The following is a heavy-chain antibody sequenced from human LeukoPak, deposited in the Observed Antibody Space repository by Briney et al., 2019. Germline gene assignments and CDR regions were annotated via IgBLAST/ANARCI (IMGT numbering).Heavy chain of an antibody. D-gene: IGHD6-19*01. CDR1: GDSVSTNTAA. J-gene: IGHJ4*02. V-gene: IGHV6-1*01. CDR2: TYYRSKWYS. Sequence: SQTLSLTCAISGDSVSTNTAAWSWIRQSPSGGLEWLGRTYYRSKWYSDYAVSVRGRITIDPDTSKNQFSLQLTSVTPEDTAVYYCVRYTGWFYFDYWGQGTLVTVSS. CDR3: VRYTGWFYFDY.